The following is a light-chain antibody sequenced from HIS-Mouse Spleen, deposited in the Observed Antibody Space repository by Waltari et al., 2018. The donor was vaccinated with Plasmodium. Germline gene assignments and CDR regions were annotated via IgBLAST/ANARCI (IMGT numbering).Light chain of an antibody. Sequence: SYELTQPPSVSVSPGQTASLTRSGHKLGDKYACWYQQKPGQSPVLVIYQDSKRPSGIPERFSGSNSGNTATLTISGTQAMDEADYYCQAWDSSTVVFGGGTKLTVL. V-gene: IGLV3-1*01. J-gene: IGLJ2*01. CDR3: QAWDSSTVV. CDR2: QDS. CDR1: KLGDKY.